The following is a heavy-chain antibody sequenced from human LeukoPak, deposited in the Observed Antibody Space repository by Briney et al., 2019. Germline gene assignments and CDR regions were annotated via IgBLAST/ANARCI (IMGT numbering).Heavy chain of an antibody. CDR1: GFTFSSYG. CDR3: ANNGAGVGAGY. CDR2: ISGSGGST. J-gene: IGHJ4*02. V-gene: IGHV3-23*01. Sequence: GGSLRLSCAASGFTFSSYGMSWVRQAPGKGLEWVSAISGSGGSTYYADSVKGRFTISRDNSKNTLYLQMNSLRAEDTAVYYCANNGAGVGAGYWGQGTLVTVSS. D-gene: IGHD1-26*01.